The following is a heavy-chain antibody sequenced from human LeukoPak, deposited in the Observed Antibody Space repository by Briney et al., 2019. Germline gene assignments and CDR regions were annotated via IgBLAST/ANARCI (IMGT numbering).Heavy chain of an antibody. CDR3: ARALALPPGVVVGAPHYFDP. D-gene: IGHD2-15*01. Sequence: SETLSLTCAVYGGSFSGYYWSWIRQPPGKGLEWIGEINHSGSTNYNPSLKSRVTISVDTSKKQFSLKVNSVTAADTAVYYCARALALPPGVVVGAPHYFDPWGQGTLVTVSS. V-gene: IGHV4-34*01. CDR1: GGSFSGYY. CDR2: INHSGST. J-gene: IGHJ5*01.